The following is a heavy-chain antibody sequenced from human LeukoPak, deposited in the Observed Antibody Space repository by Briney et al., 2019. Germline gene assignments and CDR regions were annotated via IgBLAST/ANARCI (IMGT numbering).Heavy chain of an antibody. D-gene: IGHD5-12*01. J-gene: IGHJ6*03. CDR3: ARSYSGYDFNSVSYYYYMDV. CDR1: GGSISSYY. V-gene: IGHV4-59*01. CDR2: IYYSGST. Sequence: PSETLSLTCTVSGGSISSYYWSWIRQPPGKGLEWIGYIYYSGSTNYNPSLRSRVTISVDTSKNQFSLKLSYVTAADTAVYYCARSYSGYDFNSVSYYYYMDVWGKGTTLTVSS.